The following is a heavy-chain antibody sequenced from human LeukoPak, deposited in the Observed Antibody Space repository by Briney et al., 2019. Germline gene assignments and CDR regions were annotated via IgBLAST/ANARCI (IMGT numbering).Heavy chain of an antibody. J-gene: IGHJ4*02. CDR3: MGISF. D-gene: IGHD7-27*01. Sequence: GGSLRLSCAAPGFSFRSTWMSWVRQAPGKGLEWVGRIKSKTDGGTTDYAAPVKGRFTISRDDSKNTLYLEMNSLKTEDTAVYYCMGISFWGQGTLVTVSS. V-gene: IGHV3-15*01. CDR1: GFSFRSTW. CDR2: IKSKTDGGTT.